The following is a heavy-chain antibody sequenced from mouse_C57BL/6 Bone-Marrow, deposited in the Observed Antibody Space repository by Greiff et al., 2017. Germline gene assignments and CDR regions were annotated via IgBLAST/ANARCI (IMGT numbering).Heavy chain of an antibody. V-gene: IGHV5-6*01. CDR2: ISSGGSYT. CDR3: ARRGYGSSSLYYFDY. Sequence: EVKLVESGGDLVKPGGSLKLSCAASGFTFSSYGMSWVRQTPDKRLEWVATISSGGSYTYYPDSVKGRVTISRDNAKNTLYLQLSSLKSVDTAMYDCARRGYGSSSLYYFDYWGQGTTLTVSS. D-gene: IGHD1-1*01. J-gene: IGHJ2*01. CDR1: GFTFSSYG.